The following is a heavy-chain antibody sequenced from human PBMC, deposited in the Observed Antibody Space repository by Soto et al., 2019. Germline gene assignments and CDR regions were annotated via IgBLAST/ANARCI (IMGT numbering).Heavy chain of an antibody. J-gene: IGHJ4*02. CDR3: ARNYGDYVDY. Sequence: PSETLSLTCTVSGGSIDTYYWSWIRQPPGKGLEWVGYVFYSGSTNYNPSLKSRVTVSVDTSKNQFSLKLSSVTAADTAIYYCARNYGDYVDYWGQGTLVTVSS. CDR1: GGSIDTYY. CDR2: VFYSGST. V-gene: IGHV4-59*08. D-gene: IGHD4-17*01.